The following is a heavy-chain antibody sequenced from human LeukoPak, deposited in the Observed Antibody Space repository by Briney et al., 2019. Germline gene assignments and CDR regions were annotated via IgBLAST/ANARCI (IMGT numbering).Heavy chain of an antibody. Sequence: PGGSLRLSCAASGFTFSSYSMNWVRQAPRKGLEWVSSISSSSSYIYYADSVKGRFTISRDNSKNTLYLQMNSLRAEDTAVYYCARDKLLEQQLTRHNWFDPWGQGTLVTVSS. V-gene: IGHV3-21*01. CDR2: ISSSSSYI. J-gene: IGHJ5*02. CDR3: ARDKLLEQQLTRHNWFDP. D-gene: IGHD6-13*01. CDR1: GFTFSSYS.